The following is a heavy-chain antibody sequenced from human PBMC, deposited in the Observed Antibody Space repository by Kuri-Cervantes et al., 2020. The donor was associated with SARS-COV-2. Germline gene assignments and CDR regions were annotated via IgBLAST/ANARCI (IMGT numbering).Heavy chain of an antibody. Sequence: GESLKIPCAASGFTFSSFAIHWVRQAPGKGLEWGAIISYDGNNTYYADSVKGRFTITRDNSRNTLYLQMNSLRTEDTAIYYCARDRVGVHDCWGQGTLVTVSS. CDR2: ISYDGNNT. CDR3: ARDRVGVHDC. J-gene: IGHJ4*02. V-gene: IGHV3-30-3*01. D-gene: IGHD2-21*01. CDR1: GFTFSSFA.